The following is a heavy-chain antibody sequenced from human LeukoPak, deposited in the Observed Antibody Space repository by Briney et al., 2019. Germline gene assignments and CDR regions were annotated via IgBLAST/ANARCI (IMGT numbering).Heavy chain of an antibody. D-gene: IGHD2-21*02. J-gene: IGHJ5*02. Sequence: SETLSLTCTVSGDSLNTYYWTWIRQTPGKELEWIGFVASSGTSNYNPSLKSRVSISIDTSKNQFSLALTPVTPADTAVYYCARVVRGVVTSNWFDPWGQGTLVSVSS. CDR3: ARVVRGVVTSNWFDP. V-gene: IGHV4-59*01. CDR2: VASSGTS. CDR1: GDSLNTYY.